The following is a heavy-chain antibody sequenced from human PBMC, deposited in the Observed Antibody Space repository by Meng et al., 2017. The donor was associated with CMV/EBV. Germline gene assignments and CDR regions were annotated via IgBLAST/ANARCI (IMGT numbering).Heavy chain of an antibody. Sequence: GESLKISCAASGLTFSNYARSWVRQAPGKGLEWVSGISSSGGTTHHADSVKDRFTISRDNSINTLYLQMSSLRPDDTAVFYCAKALCSTPACTFDYWGQGILVTVSS. D-gene: IGHD2-2*01. CDR3: AKALCSTPACTFDY. CDR1: GLTFSNYA. V-gene: IGHV3-23*01. CDR2: ISSSGGTT. J-gene: IGHJ4*02.